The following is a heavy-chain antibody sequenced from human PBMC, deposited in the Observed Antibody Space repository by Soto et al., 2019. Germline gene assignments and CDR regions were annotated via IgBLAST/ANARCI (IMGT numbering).Heavy chain of an antibody. V-gene: IGHV1-8*01. J-gene: IGHJ6*02. CDR1: GYTFTSYD. D-gene: IGHD2-15*01. Sequence: QVQLVQSGAEVKKPGASVKVSCKASGYTFTSYDINWVRQATGQGLEWMGWMNPNSGNTGYAQKFQGGVSMTRNTAISTAYMELSRLISEDTAVYYCARGRGYCSGGSCYSVYYYGMDVWGQGTTVTVSS. CDR2: MNPNSGNT. CDR3: ARGRGYCSGGSCYSVYYYGMDV.